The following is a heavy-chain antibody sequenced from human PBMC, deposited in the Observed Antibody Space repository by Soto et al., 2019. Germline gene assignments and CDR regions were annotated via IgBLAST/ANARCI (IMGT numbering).Heavy chain of an antibody. CDR1: GYSFTSCW. Sequence: PGESLKISCKGSGYSFTSCWIGWVRQMPGKGLEWMGIIYPGDSDTRYSPSFQGQVTISADKSISTAYLQWSSLKASDTAMYYCARRPNLDYGDYDLYRYYYGMDVWGQGTTVTVSS. CDR2: IYPGDSDT. V-gene: IGHV5-51*01. J-gene: IGHJ6*02. D-gene: IGHD4-17*01. CDR3: ARRPNLDYGDYDLYRYYYGMDV.